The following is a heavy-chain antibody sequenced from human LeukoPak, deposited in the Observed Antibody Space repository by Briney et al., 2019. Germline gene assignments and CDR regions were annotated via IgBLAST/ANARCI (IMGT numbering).Heavy chain of an antibody. D-gene: IGHD5-18*01. V-gene: IGHV4-39*01. CDR1: GGSISSSSYY. CDR3: ARQSGYSYGKFDY. Sequence: PSETLSLTCTVSGGSISSSSYYWGWIRQPPGKGLRWIGSIYYSGSTYYNPSLKSRVTISVDTSKNQFSLKLSSVTAADTAVYYCARQSGYSYGKFDYWGQGTLVTVSS. CDR2: IYYSGST. J-gene: IGHJ4*02.